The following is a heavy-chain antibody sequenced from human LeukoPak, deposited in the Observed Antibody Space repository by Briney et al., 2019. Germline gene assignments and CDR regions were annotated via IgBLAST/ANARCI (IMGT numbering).Heavy chain of an antibody. CDR2: ISAYNGNT. D-gene: IGHD6-13*01. V-gene: IGHV1-18*01. J-gene: IGHJ4*02. Sequence: ASVKVSCKASGYTFTSYGISWVRQAPGQGLEWMGWISAYNGNTNYAQKLQGRVTMTTDTSTSTAYMELRSLRSEDTAVYYCATTVAAAKDSYFDYWGQGTLVTVSS. CDR3: ATTVAAAKDSYFDY. CDR1: GYTFTSYG.